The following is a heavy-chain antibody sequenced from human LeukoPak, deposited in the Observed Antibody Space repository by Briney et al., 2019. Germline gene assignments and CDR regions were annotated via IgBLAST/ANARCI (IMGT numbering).Heavy chain of an antibody. Sequence: SETLSLTCAVYGGSFSGYYWSWIRQHPGKGLEWIGYIYYSGSTYYNPSLKSRVTISVDTSKNQFSLKLSSVTAADTAVYYCARVKYCSGGSCRYFDYWGQGTLVTVSS. CDR1: GGSFSGYY. CDR3: ARVKYCSGGSCRYFDY. D-gene: IGHD2-15*01. J-gene: IGHJ4*02. CDR2: IYYSGST. V-gene: IGHV4-31*11.